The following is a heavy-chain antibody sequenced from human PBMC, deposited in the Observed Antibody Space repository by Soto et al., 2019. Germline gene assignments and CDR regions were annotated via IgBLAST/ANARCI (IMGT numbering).Heavy chain of an antibody. CDR3: ARGVTGTLRPYHFDY. J-gene: IGHJ4*02. Sequence: PGESLKISCQGSGYSFTSYWIGWVRQMPGKGLEWMGIIYPGDSDTRYSPSFQGQVTISADNSIKTAYLQWTSLKASDTAFYYCARGVTGTLRPYHFDYWGPGTLVTSPQ. CDR2: IYPGDSDT. CDR1: GYSFTSYW. V-gene: IGHV5-51*01. D-gene: IGHD1-20*01.